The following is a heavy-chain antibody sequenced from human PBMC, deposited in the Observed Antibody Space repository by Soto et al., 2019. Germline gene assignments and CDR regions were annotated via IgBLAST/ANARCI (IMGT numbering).Heavy chain of an antibody. CDR3: AKAGYCTNGVCGAEFDP. Sequence: EVQLLESGGGLVQPGGSLRLSCAASGFTFSSYAMSWVRQAPGKGLEWVSAISGSGGSTYYADSVKGRFTISRDNSKNTLYLKLNSLRAEDTAVYYCAKAGYCTNGVCGAEFDPGGQGTLVTVSS. CDR1: GFTFSSYA. D-gene: IGHD2-8*01. CDR2: ISGSGGST. J-gene: IGHJ5*02. V-gene: IGHV3-23*01.